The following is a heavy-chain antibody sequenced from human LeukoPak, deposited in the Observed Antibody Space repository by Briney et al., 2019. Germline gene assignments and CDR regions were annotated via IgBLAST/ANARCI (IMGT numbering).Heavy chain of an antibody. CDR2: INHSGST. CDR1: GGSFSGYY. J-gene: IGHJ4*02. D-gene: IGHD3-3*01. CDR3: ASESLESVPYYFDY. Sequence: PSETLSLTCAVYGGSFSGYYWSWIRQPPGKGLEWIGEINHSGSTNYNPSLKSRVTISVDTSKNQFSLKLSSVTAADTAVYYCASESLESVPYYFDYWGQGTLVTVSS. V-gene: IGHV4-34*01.